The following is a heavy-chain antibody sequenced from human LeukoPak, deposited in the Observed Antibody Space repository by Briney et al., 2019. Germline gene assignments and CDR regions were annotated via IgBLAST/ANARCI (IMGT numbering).Heavy chain of an antibody. J-gene: IGHJ4*02. D-gene: IGHD2-15*01. CDR2: IHYTGST. CDR3: ARGRVAYSAYYFDY. CDR1: GDSITNYF. Sequence: SETLSLTCTVSGDSITNYFWSWIRQPPGKGLEWIGYIHYTGSTNYKPPLRSRVTISVDTSTNQFSLRLRSLTAADTAVYYCARGRVAYSAYYFDYWGQGTLVTVSS. V-gene: IGHV4-59*01.